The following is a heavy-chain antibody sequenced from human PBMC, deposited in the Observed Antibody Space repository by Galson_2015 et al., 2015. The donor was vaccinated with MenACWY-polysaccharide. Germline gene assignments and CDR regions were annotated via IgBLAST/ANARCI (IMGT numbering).Heavy chain of an antibody. D-gene: IGHD2/OR15-2a*01. Sequence: SVKVSCKASGYTFIDYGISWVRQAPGQGLEWMGWISAYNGNTNYAQKFQGRVTMTTDTSTSTAYMEVRSLRSDDTAVYYCARGGEIVTTRVDYWGQGTLVTVSS. CDR3: ARGGEIVTTRVDY. CDR1: GYTFIDYG. V-gene: IGHV1-18*01. CDR2: ISAYNGNT. J-gene: IGHJ4*02.